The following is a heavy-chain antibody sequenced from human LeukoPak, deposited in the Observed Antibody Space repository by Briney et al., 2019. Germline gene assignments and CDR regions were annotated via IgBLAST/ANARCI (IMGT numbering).Heavy chain of an antibody. J-gene: IGHJ3*02. CDR1: GFTASGNY. CDR2: IYSGGST. V-gene: IGHV3-53*01. CDR3: ARYSAMDPGAFDI. D-gene: IGHD5-18*01. Sequence: PRGSLRLSCAASGFTASGNYMSWVRQALGKGLEWVSVIYSGGSTYYADSVKGRFTISRDNSKNTLYLQMNSLRAEDTAVYYCARYSAMDPGAFDIWGQGTMVTVSS.